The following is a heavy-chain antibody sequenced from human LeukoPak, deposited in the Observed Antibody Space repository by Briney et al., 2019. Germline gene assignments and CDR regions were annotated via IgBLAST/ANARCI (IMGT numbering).Heavy chain of an antibody. Sequence: GGSLRLSCAASGFTFSSYSMNWVRQAPGKGLEWVSSISSSSSYIYYADSVKGRFTISRDNAKNSLYLQMNSLRAEDTAVYYCARDGKAVAVAFDIWGQGTMVTVSS. CDR1: GFTFSSYS. CDR3: ARDGKAVAVAFDI. V-gene: IGHV3-21*01. J-gene: IGHJ3*02. D-gene: IGHD6-19*01. CDR2: ISSSSSYI.